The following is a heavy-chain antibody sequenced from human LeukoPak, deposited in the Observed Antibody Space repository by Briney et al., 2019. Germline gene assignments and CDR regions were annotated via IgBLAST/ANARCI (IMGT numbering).Heavy chain of an antibody. Sequence: ASVKVSCKASGYTFNSYGISWVRQAPGQGLEWMGWISAYNGNTNYAQKLQGRVTITTNTSTSTAYKELRSLRSDDTAVYYCARDGAAASLKRLSRPNDWFDPWGQGTLVTVSS. CDR1: GYTFNSYG. V-gene: IGHV1-18*01. CDR3: ARDGAAASLKRLSRPNDWFDP. D-gene: IGHD3-16*02. CDR2: ISAYNGNT. J-gene: IGHJ5*02.